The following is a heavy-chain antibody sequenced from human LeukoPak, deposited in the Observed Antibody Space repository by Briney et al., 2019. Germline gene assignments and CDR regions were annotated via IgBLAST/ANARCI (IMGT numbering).Heavy chain of an antibody. CDR1: GFTFSSYG. CDR3: AKDRYSTSSTFTVNLFDY. V-gene: IGHV3-30*02. J-gene: IGHJ4*02. Sequence: GGSLRLSCAASGFTFSSYGMNWVRQAPGKGLEWVAFIRFDGRDKYYADSVKGRFTISRDNSKSTVDLQMNSLRVEDTAVYYCAKDRYSTSSTFTVNLFDYWGQGILVTVSS. D-gene: IGHD2-2*01. CDR2: IRFDGRDK.